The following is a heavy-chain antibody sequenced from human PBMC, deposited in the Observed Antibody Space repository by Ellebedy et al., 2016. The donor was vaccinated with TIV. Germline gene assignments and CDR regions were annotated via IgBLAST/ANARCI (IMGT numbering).Heavy chain of an antibody. CDR2: ISGGVGNT. CDR1: GFTFSNSV. Sequence: PGGSLRLSCAASGFTFSNSVMSWVRQAPGKGLAWVSSISGGVGNTYYADSVKGRFTISRDNSKNTLYLQMNSLRAEDTAVYYCAKGCGGSCYWEAYWGQGTLVTVSS. D-gene: IGHD2-15*01. V-gene: IGHV3-23*01. J-gene: IGHJ4*02. CDR3: AKGCGGSCYWEAY.